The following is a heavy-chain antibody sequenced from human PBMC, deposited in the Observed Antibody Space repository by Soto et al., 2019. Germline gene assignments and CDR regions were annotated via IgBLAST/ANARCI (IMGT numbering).Heavy chain of an antibody. CDR3: PKEATRSNLAARRGYYFDY. J-gene: IGHJ4*02. Sequence: GGSLRLSCAASGFTFNNFAMSWVRQPPGKGLEWVSAISSSGSSTYYADSMKGRFTISRDNSKNTLYLQMTNLRGEDTAVYYCPKEATRSNLAARRGYYFDYWGQGILVTVSS. D-gene: IGHD6-6*01. CDR1: GFTFNNFA. V-gene: IGHV3-23*01. CDR2: ISSSGSST.